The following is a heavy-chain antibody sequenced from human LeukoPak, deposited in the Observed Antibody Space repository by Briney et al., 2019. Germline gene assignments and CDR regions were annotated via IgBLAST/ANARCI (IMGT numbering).Heavy chain of an antibody. CDR3: ARDCSSTSCPRGGYYSMDV. V-gene: IGHV4-59*01. D-gene: IGHD2-2*01. Sequence: SETLSLTCTVSGGSISSYYWSWIRQPPGKGLEWIGYIYYSGSTNYNPSLKSRVTISVDTSKNQFSLKLSSVTAADTAVYYCARDCSSTSCPRGGYYSMDVWGKGTTVTVSS. J-gene: IGHJ6*04. CDR1: GGSISSYY. CDR2: IYYSGST.